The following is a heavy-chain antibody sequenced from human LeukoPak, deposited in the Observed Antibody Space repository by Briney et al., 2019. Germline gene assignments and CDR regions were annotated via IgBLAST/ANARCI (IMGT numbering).Heavy chain of an antibody. V-gene: IGHV1-3*01. CDR3: ARDLSDYYDSSGYYVFGY. D-gene: IGHD3-22*01. CDR2: SNAGNGNT. Sequence: GASVKVSCKASGYTFTSYAMHWVRQAPGQRLEWMGWSNAGNGNTKYSQEFQGRVTITRDTSASTAYMELSSLRSEDTAVYYCARDLSDYYDSSGYYVFGYWGQGTLVTVSS. J-gene: IGHJ4*02. CDR1: GYTFTSYA.